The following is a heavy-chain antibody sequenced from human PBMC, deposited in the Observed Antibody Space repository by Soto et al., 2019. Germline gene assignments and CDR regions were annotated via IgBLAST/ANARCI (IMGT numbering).Heavy chain of an antibody. CDR2: ISGSGGST. J-gene: IGHJ3*02. CDR1: GGTFSSYA. V-gene: IGHV3-23*01. CDR3: AKWARMGRRDVGVAFDI. Sequence: SCKASGGTFSSYAMSWVRQAPGKGLEWVSAISGSGGSTYYADSVKGRFTISRDNSTNTLYLQMNSLRAEETAVYYCAKWARMGRRDVGVAFDIWGQWTIVT. D-gene: IGHD2-8*01.